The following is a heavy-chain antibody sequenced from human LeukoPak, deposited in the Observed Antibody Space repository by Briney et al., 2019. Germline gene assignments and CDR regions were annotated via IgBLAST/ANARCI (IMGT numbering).Heavy chain of an antibody. J-gene: IGHJ4*02. D-gene: IGHD3-22*01. V-gene: IGHV4-4*07. Sequence: SSETLSLTCTVSGGSISSYYWSWVRQPAGKGLEWIGRIYASGNTNYNPSLKGRVTMTIDTSKNQFSLDLSSVTAADTAVYYCARHTYYYDSSGYSFDYWGQGTLVTVSS. CDR3: ARHTYYYDSSGYSFDY. CDR1: GGSISSYY. CDR2: IYASGNT.